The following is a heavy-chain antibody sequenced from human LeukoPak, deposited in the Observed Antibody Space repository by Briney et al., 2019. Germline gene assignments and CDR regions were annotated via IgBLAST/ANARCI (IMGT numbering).Heavy chain of an antibody. D-gene: IGHD3-9*01. CDR2: IKEDGSDK. V-gene: IGHV3-7*01. J-gene: IGHJ4*02. Sequence: GGSLGLSCTASGFSFRNYWMSWVRQAPGKGLEWLANIKEDGSDKEYADSVKGRFTISRDNAKNSVYLQMNSLRAEDTAVFYCARDLDSGRLDYWGQGTPVTVSS. CDR3: ARDLDSGRLDY. CDR1: GFSFRNYW.